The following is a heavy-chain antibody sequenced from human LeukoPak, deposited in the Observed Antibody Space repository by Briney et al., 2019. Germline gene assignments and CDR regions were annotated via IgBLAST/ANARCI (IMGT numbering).Heavy chain of an antibody. CDR1: GGSLSTYY. CDR2: IYYTGST. D-gene: IGHD1-14*01. Sequence: SETLSLTCTVSGGSLSTYYWSWIRQPPGKGLEWIGCIYYTGSTIYSPSLKSRVTISVDTSKNQFSLKLTSVTAADTAIYYCTRERNRTPDYWGQRTLVTVSS. CDR3: TRERNRTPDY. J-gene: IGHJ4*02. V-gene: IGHV4-59*01.